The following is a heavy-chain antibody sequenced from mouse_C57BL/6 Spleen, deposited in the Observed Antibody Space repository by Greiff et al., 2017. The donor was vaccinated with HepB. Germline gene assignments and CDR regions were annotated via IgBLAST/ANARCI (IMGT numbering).Heavy chain of an antibody. D-gene: IGHD2-12*01. V-gene: IGHV1-15*01. Sequence: VQLQQSGAELVRPGASVTLSCKASGYTFTDYEMHWVKQTPVHGLEWIGAIDPETGGTAYNQKFKGKAILTADKSSSTAYMELRSLTSEDSAVYYCTRGDGDDPFDYRGQGTTLTVSS. CDR1: GYTFTDYE. J-gene: IGHJ2*01. CDR2: IDPETGGT. CDR3: TRGDGDDPFDY.